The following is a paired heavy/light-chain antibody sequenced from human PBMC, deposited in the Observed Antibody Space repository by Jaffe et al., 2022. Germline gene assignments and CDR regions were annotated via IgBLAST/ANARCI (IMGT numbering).Heavy chain of an antibody. CDR1: GFSITNYE. V-gene: IGHV3-48*03. J-gene: IGHJ5*02. CDR3: VRDSDHGSGYDLGPKGNT. Sequence: EVQLVESGGNFVHPGGSLTLSCAASGFSITNYEMNWVRQAPGKGLEWVAYINYRSDRIFYGDSVRGRFSIFRDNARNVLFLHMSSLRAEDTAIYFCVRDSDHGSGYDLGPKGNTWGQGTLVTVSS. CDR2: INYRSDRI. D-gene: IGHD3-10*01.
Light chain of an antibody. Sequence: DIVLTQTPLSSPVTLGQPASISCRSSQSLVHPNGNTYLTWLHQRPGQPPRLLIYQVSRRFSGVPDRFSGSGAGTEFTLRISRVEAEDVGIYYCMQATELRTFGQGTKLEIK. CDR2: QVS. CDR3: MQATELRT. V-gene: IGKV2-24*01. CDR1: QSLVHPNGNTY. J-gene: IGKJ2*01.